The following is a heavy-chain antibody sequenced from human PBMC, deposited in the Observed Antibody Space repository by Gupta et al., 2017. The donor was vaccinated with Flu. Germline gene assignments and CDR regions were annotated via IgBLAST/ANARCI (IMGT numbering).Heavy chain of an antibody. Sequence: EVQLVESGGGLVKPGGSLRLSCAASGFTFSPYSMIWLGQAPGKGLEWVSFISSSSSYIYYADSVKGRFTISRDNAKNSLYLQMNSLRAEDTAVYYCARDFATNQPFDYWGPGTLVTVSS. V-gene: IGHV3-21*01. CDR2: ISSSSSYI. D-gene: IGHD3-3*01. J-gene: IGHJ4*02. CDR1: GFTFSPYS. CDR3: ARDFATNQPFDY.